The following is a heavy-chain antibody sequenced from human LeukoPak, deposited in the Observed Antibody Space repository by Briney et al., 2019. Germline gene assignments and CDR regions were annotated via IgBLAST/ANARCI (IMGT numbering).Heavy chain of an antibody. Sequence: GGSLRLSCAASGFAVSTYYTSWVRQPPGKGLEWISYIGNSDGAIDYADSVKGRFTISKDNAKNSVYLQMDNLRADGTAVYYCAREQWYRLDYWGQGSLVTVSS. CDR2: IGNSDGAI. CDR3: AREQWYRLDY. V-gene: IGHV3-11*01. CDR1: GFAVSTYY. J-gene: IGHJ4*02. D-gene: IGHD6-19*01.